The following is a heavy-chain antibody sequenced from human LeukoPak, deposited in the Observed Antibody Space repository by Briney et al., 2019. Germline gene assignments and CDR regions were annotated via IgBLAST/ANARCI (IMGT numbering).Heavy chain of an antibody. CDR1: GSTFSSYG. CDR3: ATWRAYHLPG. V-gene: IGHV3-30*02. D-gene: IGHD2-2*01. CDR2: IRYDGSNK. Sequence: GGSLRLSCAASGSTFSSYGMHWVRQAPGKGLEWVAFIRYDGSNKYYADSVKGRFTISRDNSKNTLYLQMNSLRAEDTAVYYCATWRAYHLPGWGQGTLVTVSS. J-gene: IGHJ4*02.